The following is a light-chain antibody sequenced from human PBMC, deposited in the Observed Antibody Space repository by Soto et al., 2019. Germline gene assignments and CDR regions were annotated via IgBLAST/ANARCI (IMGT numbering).Light chain of an antibody. Sequence: IVWTQSPGTLSLSPAERATLAWGASKSVSSNLAWYQQKPGQAPRLLLYGASTRATGIPARFSRSGSWTELALTISILQPEDFAVYYCQQYNTCHPWTVGQGTNV. CDR2: GAS. V-gene: IGKV3-15*01. J-gene: IGKJ1*01. CDR1: KSVSSN. CDR3: QQYNTCHPWT.